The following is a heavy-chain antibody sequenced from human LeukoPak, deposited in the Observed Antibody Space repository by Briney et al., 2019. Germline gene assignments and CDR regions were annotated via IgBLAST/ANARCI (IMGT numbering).Heavy chain of an antibody. CDR2: IYYSGST. J-gene: IGHJ4*02. V-gene: IGHV4-59*01. CDR1: GGSISSYY. D-gene: IGHD5-24*01. CDR3: ARVCPADGYNKKYYFDY. Sequence: KSSETLSLTCTVSGGSISSYYWSWIRQPPGKGLEWIGYIYYSGSTNYNPSLKSRVTISVDTSKNQFSLKLSSVTAADTAVYYCARVCPADGYNKKYYFDYWGQGTLVTVSS.